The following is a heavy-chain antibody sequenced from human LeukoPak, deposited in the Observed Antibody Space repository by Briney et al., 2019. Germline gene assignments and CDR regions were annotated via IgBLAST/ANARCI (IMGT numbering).Heavy chain of an antibody. J-gene: IGHJ5*02. CDR1: GGSVSSGTYY. CDR3: ARDSPYSIVVVPAASRPYCWFDP. Sequence: SETLSLTCTVSGGSVSSGTYYWSWIRQPPGKGLEWIGYIYYSGSTNYNPSLKSRVTISVDTSKNQFSLKLSSVTAADTAVYYCARDSPYSIVVVPAASRPYCWFDPWGQGTLVTVSS. D-gene: IGHD2-2*01. CDR2: IYYSGST. V-gene: IGHV4-61*01.